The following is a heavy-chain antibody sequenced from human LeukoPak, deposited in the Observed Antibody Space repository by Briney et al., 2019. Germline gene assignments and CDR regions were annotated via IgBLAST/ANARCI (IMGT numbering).Heavy chain of an antibody. D-gene: IGHD6-19*01. Sequence: SETLSLTCTDSGGSISSSSYYWGWIRQPPGKGLEWIGSVFYTGSTYYNPSLKSRVTISVDTSKNQFSLKLSSVTAADTAVYYCARHLYSSGWYAENYFDYWGQGTLVTVSS. CDR3: ARHLYSSGWYAENYFDY. CDR2: VFYTGST. V-gene: IGHV4-39*01. CDR1: GGSISSSSYY. J-gene: IGHJ4*02.